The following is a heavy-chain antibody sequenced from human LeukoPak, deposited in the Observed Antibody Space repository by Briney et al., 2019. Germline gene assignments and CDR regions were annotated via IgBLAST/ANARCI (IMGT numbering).Heavy chain of an antibody. CDR2: VIPMLGIA. Sequence: GSSVTVSCKASGATFSSYTISWVRQAPAPGLEWMGRVIPMLGIANYAQKFQGRVTITADKSTSTAYMELSSLRSEDTAVYYCARDPPAVVTPNYYSGMDVWGQGTTVTVSS. J-gene: IGHJ6*02. D-gene: IGHD4-23*01. CDR1: GATFSSYT. CDR3: ARDPPAVVTPNYYSGMDV. V-gene: IGHV1-69*04.